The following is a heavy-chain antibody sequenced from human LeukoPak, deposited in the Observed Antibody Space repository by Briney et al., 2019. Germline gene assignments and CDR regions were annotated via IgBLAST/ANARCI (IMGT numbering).Heavy chain of an antibody. CDR1: GFTFSSYS. J-gene: IGHJ4*02. Sequence: PGGSLRLSCAASGFTFSSYSMNWVRQAPGKGLEWVSYISSSSSTIYYADSVKGRFTISRDNAKNSLYLQMNSLRAEDTAVYYCASRYCSGGSCYSAVDYWGQGTLVTVSS. D-gene: IGHD2-15*01. CDR3: ASRYCSGGSCYSAVDY. V-gene: IGHV3-48*04. CDR2: ISSSSSTI.